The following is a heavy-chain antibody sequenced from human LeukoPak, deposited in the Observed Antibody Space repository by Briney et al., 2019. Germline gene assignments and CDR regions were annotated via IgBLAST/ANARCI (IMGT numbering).Heavy chain of an antibody. J-gene: IGHJ5*02. CDR1: GFTFSNYA. D-gene: IGHD3-22*01. CDR3: ARATMIAYWDWFDP. V-gene: IGHV3-23*01. CDR2: INPTSGST. Sequence: GGSLRLSCAASGFTFSNYAMSWVRQAPGKGLEWVSSINPTSGSTYYADSVKGRFTISRDNSKNTLYLQMNSLRAEDTAVYYCARATMIAYWDWFDPWGQGTLVTVSS.